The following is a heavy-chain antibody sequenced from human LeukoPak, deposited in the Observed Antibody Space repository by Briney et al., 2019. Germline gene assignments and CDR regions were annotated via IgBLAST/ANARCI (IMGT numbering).Heavy chain of an antibody. CDR2: MNPNSGNT. Sequence: ASVKVSCKASGYTFTSYDINWVRQATGQGLEWWGWMNPNSGNTGYAQKFQGRVTITRNTSISTAYMELSSLRSEDTAVYYCARGSGSGWYGDFDYWGQGTLVTVSS. V-gene: IGHV1-8*03. CDR3: ARGSGSGWYGDFDY. CDR1: GYTFTSYD. J-gene: IGHJ4*02. D-gene: IGHD6-19*01.